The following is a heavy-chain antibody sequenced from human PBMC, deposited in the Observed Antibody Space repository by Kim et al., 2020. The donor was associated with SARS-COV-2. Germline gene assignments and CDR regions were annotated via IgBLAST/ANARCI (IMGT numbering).Heavy chain of an antibody. CDR3: ARDRFPRSPVAFDY. D-gene: IGHD1-26*01. J-gene: IGHJ4*02. V-gene: IGHV1-18*01. CDR1: GYTFTSYG. Sequence: ASVKVSCKASGYTFTSYGISWVRQAPGQGLEWMGWISAYNGNTNYAQKLQGRVTMTTDTSTSTAYMELRSLRSDDTAVYYCARDRFPRSPVAFDYWCQGTLVTVSS. CDR2: ISAYNGNT.